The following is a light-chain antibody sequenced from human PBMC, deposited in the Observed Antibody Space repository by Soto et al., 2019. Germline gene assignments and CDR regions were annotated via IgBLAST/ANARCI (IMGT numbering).Light chain of an antibody. CDR1: QSVSSY. CDR2: DAS. V-gene: IGKV3-11*01. Sequence: EIVLTQSPATLSLSPGERATLSCRASQSVSSYLAWYRQKPGQAPSLLIYDASNRATGIPARFSGSGSGTDFTLTISSLEPEDFAVYYCQQYYSKPYTFGQGTKLEIK. CDR3: QQYYSKPYT. J-gene: IGKJ2*01.